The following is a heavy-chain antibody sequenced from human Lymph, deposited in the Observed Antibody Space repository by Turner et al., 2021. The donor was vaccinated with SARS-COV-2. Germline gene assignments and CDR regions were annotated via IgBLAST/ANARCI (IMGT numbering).Heavy chain of an antibody. CDR3: ARIAAPGMGGGVHYYYYAMDV. D-gene: IGHD6-13*01. Sequence: QVQLVQSGAEVKKPGSSVKVSCKASGGTFSSSAISWVRQAPGQGLEWRGGINPLLGITKYAKKFKGRVTITAEKTPGPAYMGMGSLRSEGTAGYFCARIAAPGMGGGVHYYYYAMDVWGQGTTVTVSS. CDR2: INPLLGIT. V-gene: IGHV1-69*10. J-gene: IGHJ6*02. CDR1: GGTFSSSA.